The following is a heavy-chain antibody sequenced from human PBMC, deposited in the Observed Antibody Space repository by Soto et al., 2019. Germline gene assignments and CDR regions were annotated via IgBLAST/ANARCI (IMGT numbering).Heavy chain of an antibody. D-gene: IGHD3-10*01. CDR3: ARSGRGSNVNFDY. CDR1: GYSFTSYD. Sequence: QVQLVQSGAEVRTPGASVKVSCKASGYSFTSYDINWVRQATGQGPEWMGWMNPESGSTGYVQKFQGRVTMTRNTAKSTAYMELSSLRSEDTAVYYCARSGRGSNVNFDYWGQGSLVTVSS. V-gene: IGHV1-8*01. CDR2: MNPESGST. J-gene: IGHJ4*02.